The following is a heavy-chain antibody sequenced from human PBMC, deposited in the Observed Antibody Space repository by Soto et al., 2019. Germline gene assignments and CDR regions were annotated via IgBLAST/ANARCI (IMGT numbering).Heavy chain of an antibody. Sequence: ASVKVSCKASGYTFASYYMHWVRQAPGQGLEWMGSFDPDDGETIYAQKFQGRVTMTEDTSTDTAYMELSSLRSEDTAVYYCATLYLPIVPAAIYADYWGQGTLVTVSS. J-gene: IGHJ4*02. CDR3: ATLYLPIVPAAIYADY. CDR1: GYTFASYY. CDR2: FDPDDGET. D-gene: IGHD2-2*01. V-gene: IGHV1-24*01.